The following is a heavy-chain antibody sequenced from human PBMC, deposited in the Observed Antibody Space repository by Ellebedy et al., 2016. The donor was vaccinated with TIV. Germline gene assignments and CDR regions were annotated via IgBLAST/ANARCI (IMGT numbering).Heavy chain of an antibody. CDR3: ARGLGGGAYFDY. CDR1: GGSFSAHY. V-gene: IGHV4-34*01. Sequence: MPSETLSLTCAVYGGSFSAHYWSCIRQPPGKGLEWIGEIHQSVGTTYNPSLKSRVPIPFDTSKRQFSLKLSSVTAADTAVYYCARGLGGGAYFDYWGQGALVTVSS. CDR2: IHQSVGT. J-gene: IGHJ4*02. D-gene: IGHD1-26*01.